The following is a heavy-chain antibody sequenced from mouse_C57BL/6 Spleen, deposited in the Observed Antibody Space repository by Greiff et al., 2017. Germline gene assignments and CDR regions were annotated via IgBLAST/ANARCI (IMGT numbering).Heavy chain of an antibody. J-gene: IGHJ3*01. CDR1: GYAFTNYL. Sequence: QVQLKASGAELVRPGTSVKVSCKASGYAFTNYLIAWVKQRPGQGLEWIGVINPGSGGTNYNEKFKGKETLTADKSSSTAYMQLSSLTSEDSAVYFCARSESNYAFAYWGQGTLVTVSA. CDR2: INPGSGGT. D-gene: IGHD2-5*01. V-gene: IGHV1-54*01. CDR3: ARSESNYAFAY.